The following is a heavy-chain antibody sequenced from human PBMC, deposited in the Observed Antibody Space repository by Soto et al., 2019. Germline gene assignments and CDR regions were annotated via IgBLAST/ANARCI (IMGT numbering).Heavy chain of an antibody. J-gene: IGHJ4*02. CDR1: GGSINSHY. D-gene: IGHD1-1*01. CDR3: ARDDRANWQFHY. V-gene: IGHV4-59*11. Sequence: KPSETLSLTCTVSGGSINSHYWSWIRQPPGKGLEWVGDIYHSTGYPTYNPSLKSRVTISIDTSKNQFSLKLNSVTAADTAVYYCARDDRANWQFHYWSPGTVVTFSS. CDR2: IYHSTGYP.